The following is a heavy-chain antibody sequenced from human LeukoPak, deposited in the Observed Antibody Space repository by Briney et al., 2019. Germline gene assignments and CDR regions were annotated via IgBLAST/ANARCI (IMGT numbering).Heavy chain of an antibody. J-gene: IGHJ4*02. V-gene: IGHV4-59*01. CDR3: ARGLTAVASDY. CDR2: IYYSGGT. Sequence: SETLSLTCTVSGDSISSYYWSWIRQPPGKGLEWIGYIYYSGGTKYNPSLKSRVTMSLGTSKNQFSLKLSSVTAADTAVYYCARGLTAVASDYWGQGTLVTVSS. D-gene: IGHD6-19*01. CDR1: GDSISSYY.